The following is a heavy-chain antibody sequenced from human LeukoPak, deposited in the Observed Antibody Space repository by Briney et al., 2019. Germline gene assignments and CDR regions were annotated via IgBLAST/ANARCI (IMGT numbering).Heavy chain of an antibody. V-gene: IGHV3-66*01. CDR3: AREGGNSKLAVDY. J-gene: IGHJ4*02. CDR1: GFTVSSNY. D-gene: IGHD4-23*01. CDR2: IYSGGST. Sequence: GESLRLSCAASGFTVSSNYMSWVRQAPGKGLEWVSVIYSGGSTYYADSVKGRFTISRDNSKNTLYLQMNSLRAEDTAVYYCAREGGNSKLAVDYWGQGTLVTVSS.